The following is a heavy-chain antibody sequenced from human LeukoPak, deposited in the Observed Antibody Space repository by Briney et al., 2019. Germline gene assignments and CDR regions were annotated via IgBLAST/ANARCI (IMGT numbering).Heavy chain of an antibody. J-gene: IGHJ4*01. CDR1: GYALSESS. Sequence: ASVKVSCKVSGYALSESSIHWVRQTPGEGFEWMGGFDPEYVETTYAQKFRGRVTMTEDTSSGTAYMELNSLRSEDTAVYYCTTREIVVEPAATSLVRGVLWRSDFWGHGTLVTVSS. D-gene: IGHD3-10*01. V-gene: IGHV1-24*01. CDR3: TTREIVVEPAATSLVRGVLWRSDF. CDR2: FDPEYVET.